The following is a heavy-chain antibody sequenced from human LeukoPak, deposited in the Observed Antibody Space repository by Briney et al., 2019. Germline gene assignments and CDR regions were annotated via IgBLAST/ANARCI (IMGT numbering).Heavy chain of an antibody. V-gene: IGHV1-69*05. CDR1: GGTFSSYA. Sequence: ASVKVSCKASGGTFSSYAISWVRQAPGQGLEWMGGIIPIFGTANYAQKFQGRVTITTDESTSTAYMELSSLRSEDTAVYYCARVRGIITDYYYYYMDVWGKGTTVTVS. J-gene: IGHJ6*03. CDR3: ARVRGIITDYYYYYMDV. CDR2: IIPIFGTA. D-gene: IGHD3-10*01.